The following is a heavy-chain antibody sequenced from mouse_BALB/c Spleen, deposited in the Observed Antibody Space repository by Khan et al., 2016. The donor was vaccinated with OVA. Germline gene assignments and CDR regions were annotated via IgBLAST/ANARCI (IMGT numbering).Heavy chain of an antibody. CDR2: ISYSGSP. J-gene: IGHJ2*01. CDR1: GYSITSDYA. V-gene: IGHV3-2*02. Sequence: EVQLQESGPGLVNPSQSLSLTCTVTGYSITSDYAWNWIWQFPGNKLEWMGYISYSGSPSYNPSLKSRNSITRDTSKNHFFLQLNSVTTEYTATYYSANSIMANWGQGTTLTVSS. CDR3: ANSIMAN.